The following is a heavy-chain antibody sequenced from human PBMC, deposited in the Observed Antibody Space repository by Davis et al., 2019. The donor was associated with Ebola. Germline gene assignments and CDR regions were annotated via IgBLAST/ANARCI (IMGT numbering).Heavy chain of an antibody. D-gene: IGHD2-2*01. CDR1: GYPFSGYY. V-gene: IGHV1-46*01. J-gene: IGHJ4*02. Sequence: ASVKVSCKTSGYPFSGYYMHWVRQAPGQGLEWLGIIYPGDGSTNYAPRFRGRVTMTRDTSTSTLYLELSGLRSDDTAVYYCARDIDSTSCLYDWGQGTLVTVSS. CDR3: ARDIDSTSCLYD. CDR2: IYPGDGST.